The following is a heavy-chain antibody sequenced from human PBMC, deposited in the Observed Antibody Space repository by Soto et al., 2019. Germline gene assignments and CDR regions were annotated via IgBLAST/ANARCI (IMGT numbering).Heavy chain of an antibody. J-gene: IGHJ4*02. CDR3: ARGVGYNWNCSFDY. CDR1: GGSISSYY. V-gene: IGHV4-4*07. Sequence: QVQLQESGPGLVKPSETLSLTCTVSGGSISSYYWSWVRQPAGKGLEWIGRIYTSGSTNYNPSLKSRVAMSVDTSKNQFSLKLSSVTAADTAVYYCARGVGYNWNCSFDYWGQGTLVTVSS. D-gene: IGHD1-7*01. CDR2: IYTSGST.